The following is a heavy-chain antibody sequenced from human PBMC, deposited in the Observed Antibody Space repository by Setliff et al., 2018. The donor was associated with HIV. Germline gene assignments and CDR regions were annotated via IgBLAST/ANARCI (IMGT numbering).Heavy chain of an antibody. CDR2: ISSSSSYI. CDR1: GFTFSRYS. CDR3: ARGYNKIVLVPAANPLDY. J-gene: IGHJ4*02. Sequence: GGSLRLSCAASGFTFSRYSMNWVRQAPGKGLEWVSSISSSSSYIYYGDSVKERFTISRDNAKNSLYLQMHSLKAEDTAVYYCARGYNKIVLVPAANPLDYWGQGTLVTVSS. V-gene: IGHV3-21*06. D-gene: IGHD2-2*01.